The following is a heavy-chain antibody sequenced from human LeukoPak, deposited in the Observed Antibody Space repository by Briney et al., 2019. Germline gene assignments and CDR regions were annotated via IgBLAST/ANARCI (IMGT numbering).Heavy chain of an antibody. D-gene: IGHD3-3*01. V-gene: IGHV3-23*01. CDR3: AKDRRITIFGVVIPDYFDY. CDR2: ISGSGGST. J-gene: IGHJ4*02. Sequence: GGSLRLSCAASGFTFSSYAMSWVRQAPGKGLEWVSAISGSGGSTYYADSVKGRFTISRDNSKNTLYLQMNSLRAEDTAVYYCAKDRRITIFGVVIPDYFDYWGQGTLVTVPS. CDR1: GFTFSSYA.